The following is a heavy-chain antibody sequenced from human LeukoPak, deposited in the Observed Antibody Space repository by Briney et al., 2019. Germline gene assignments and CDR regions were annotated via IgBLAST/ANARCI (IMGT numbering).Heavy chain of an antibody. CDR1: GGTFSSYT. CDR3: AREADVWGSYRYDY. J-gene: IGHJ4*02. CDR2: IIPILGIA. V-gene: IGHV1-69*04. D-gene: IGHD3-16*02. Sequence: SVKVSCKASGGTFSSYTISWVRQAPGQGLEWMGRIIPILGIANYAQKFQGRVTITADKSTSTAYMELSSLRSEDTAVYYCAREADVWGSYRYDYWGQGALVTVSS.